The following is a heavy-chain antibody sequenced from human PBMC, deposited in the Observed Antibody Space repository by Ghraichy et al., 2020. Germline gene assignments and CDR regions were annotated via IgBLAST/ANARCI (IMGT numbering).Heavy chain of an antibody. V-gene: IGHV3-48*01. CDR1: GFTFSSYS. Sequence: GGSLRLSCAASGFTFSSYSMNWVRQAPGKGLERVSYISSSSSTIYYADFVKGRFTISRDNAKNSLYLQMNSLRAEYTAVYYCARDEEVVVSTFDYWGQGILFTVSS. D-gene: IGHD3-22*01. CDR2: ISSSSSTI. J-gene: IGHJ4*02. CDR3: ARDEEVVVSTFDY.